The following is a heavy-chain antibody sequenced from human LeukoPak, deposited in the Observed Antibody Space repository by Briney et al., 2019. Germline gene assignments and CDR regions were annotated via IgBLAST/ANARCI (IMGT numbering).Heavy chain of an antibody. D-gene: IGHD1-7*01. Sequence: GGSLRLSCAASGFTFSSYAMSWVRQAPGKGLEWVSAISGSGGSTYYADSVKGRYTISGDNSKNTLYLQMNSLRAEDTAVYYCAKVPPVGTNYFDYWGQGTLVTVSS. CDR2: ISGSGGST. V-gene: IGHV3-23*01. J-gene: IGHJ4*02. CDR1: GFTFSSYA. CDR3: AKVPPVGTNYFDY.